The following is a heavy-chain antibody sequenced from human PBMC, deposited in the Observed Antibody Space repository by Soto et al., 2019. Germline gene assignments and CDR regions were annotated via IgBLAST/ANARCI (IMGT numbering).Heavy chain of an antibody. CDR2: IYYSGST. Sequence: SETLSLTCTVSGGSISSYYWSWIRQPPGKGLEWIGYIYYSGSTNYNPSLKSRVTISVDTSKNQFSLKLSSVTAADTAVYYCARIHFDLYYYYYMDVWGKGTTVTVSS. V-gene: IGHV4-59*01. CDR1: GGSISSYY. J-gene: IGHJ6*03. CDR3: ARIHFDLYYYYYMDV.